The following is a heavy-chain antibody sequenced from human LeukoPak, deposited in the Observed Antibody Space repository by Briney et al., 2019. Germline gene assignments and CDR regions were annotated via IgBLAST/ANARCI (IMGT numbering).Heavy chain of an antibody. D-gene: IGHD6-13*01. J-gene: IGHJ4*02. CDR1: GFTFDDYG. Sequence: TGGSLRLSCAGSGFTFDDYGMSWVRQAPGKGLEWVSGINWNGGSTGYADSVKGRFTISRDNAKNSLYLQMNSLRAEDTAVYYCARVYSSSWVFDYWGQGTLVTVSS. CDR3: ARVYSSSWVFDY. V-gene: IGHV3-20*04. CDR2: INWNGGST.